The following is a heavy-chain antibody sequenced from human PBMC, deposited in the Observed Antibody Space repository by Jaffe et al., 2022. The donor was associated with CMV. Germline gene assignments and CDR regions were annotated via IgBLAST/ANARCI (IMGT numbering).Heavy chain of an antibody. CDR1: GYTFTSYD. D-gene: IGHD1-1*01. CDR2: MNPNSGNT. CDR3: ARNPTRIEAWRYNWFDP. V-gene: IGHV1-8*01. Sequence: QVQLVQSGAEVKKPGASVKVSCKASGYTFTSYDINWVRQATGQGLEWMGWMNPNSGNTGYAQKFQGRVTMTRNTSISTAYMELSSLRSEDTAVYYCARNPTRIEAWRYNWFDPWGQGTLVTVSS. J-gene: IGHJ5*02.